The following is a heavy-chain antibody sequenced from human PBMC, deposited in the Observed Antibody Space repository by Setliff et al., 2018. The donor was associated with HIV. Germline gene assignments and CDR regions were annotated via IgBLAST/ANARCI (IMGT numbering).Heavy chain of an antibody. CDR2: VYARGNT. CDR1: GGSISSDTFY. J-gene: IGHJ4*02. D-gene: IGHD3-16*01. CDR3: ARGGRKDLADY. V-gene: IGHV4-61*09. Sequence: SETLSLTCTVSGGSISSDTFYWSWIRQPAGKGLEWIGHVYARGNTNYNPSLKSRVTISVDTSKSQFSLKLSSVTAADTAVFYCARGGRKDLADYWGQGTLVTVSS.